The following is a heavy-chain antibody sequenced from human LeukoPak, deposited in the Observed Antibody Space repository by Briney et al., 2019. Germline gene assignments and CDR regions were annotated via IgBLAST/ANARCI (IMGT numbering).Heavy chain of an antibody. CDR1: GFSFNESY. J-gene: IGHJ4*02. CDR2: ISGRSYSM. Sequence: GGSLRLSCAASGFSFNESYMTWIRQAPGKGLEWVANISGRSYSMYYADSVKGRFNISRDNSLNSLYLHMSSLRADDTAVYYCVRGKRRFDYWGQGTLVTVSS. CDR3: VRGKRRFDY. V-gene: IGHV3-11*01.